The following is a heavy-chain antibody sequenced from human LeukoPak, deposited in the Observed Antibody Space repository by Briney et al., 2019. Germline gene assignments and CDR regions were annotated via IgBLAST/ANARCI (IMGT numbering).Heavy chain of an antibody. CDR2: IYYSGST. CDR3: ARGSTIFGVVNRVDY. CDR1: GGSISSYY. J-gene: IGHJ4*02. D-gene: IGHD3-3*01. V-gene: IGHV4-59*01. Sequence: SETLSLTCTVSGGSISSYYWSWIRQPPGKGLEWIGYIYYSGSTNYNPSLKSRVTISVDTSKNQSSLKLSSVTAADTAVYYCARGSTIFGVVNRVDYWGQGTLVTVSS.